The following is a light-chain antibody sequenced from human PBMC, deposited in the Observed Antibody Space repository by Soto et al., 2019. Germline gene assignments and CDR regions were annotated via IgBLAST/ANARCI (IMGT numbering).Light chain of an antibody. J-gene: IGLJ1*01. CDR2: DVS. V-gene: IGLV2-14*01. Sequence: QSVLTQPASVSGSPGQSITLSCTGTSSDVGNYDYVSWYQQHPGKAPKLMIYDVSNRPSGVSNRFSGSKSGNTASLTISGLQAEDEADYYCSSYTSSGADVFGTGTKLTVL. CDR3: SSYTSSGADV. CDR1: SSDVGNYDY.